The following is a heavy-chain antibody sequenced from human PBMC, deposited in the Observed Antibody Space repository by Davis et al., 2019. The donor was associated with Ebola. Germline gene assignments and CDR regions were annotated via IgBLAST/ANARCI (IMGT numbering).Heavy chain of an antibody. Sequence: GESLKISCQASGYTFTSYWIGWVRQMPGKGLEWMGLIYPSDSDTVYSPSFQGQVNISVDKSITTAYLQWNSLKASDTAIYYCATLRRTITGMDDGFDIWGQGTMVTVSS. J-gene: IGHJ3*02. CDR3: ATLRRTITGMDDGFDI. V-gene: IGHV5-51*01. CDR2: IYPSDSDT. CDR1: GYTFTSYW. D-gene: IGHD1-20*01.